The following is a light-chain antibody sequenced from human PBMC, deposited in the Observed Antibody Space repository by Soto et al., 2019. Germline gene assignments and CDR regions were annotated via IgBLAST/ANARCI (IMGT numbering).Light chain of an antibody. CDR1: QSVSSNF. J-gene: IGKJ1*01. Sequence: EIVLTQSPGTLSLSPGERVTLSCRASQSVSSNFLAWYQQKPGQAPRLLIYGASNRAAGIPDRFSDSGSGTDFTLTISRLEPEDFAVYYCHQYSSSRRTFGQGTKVDIK. CDR2: GAS. V-gene: IGKV3-20*01. CDR3: HQYSSSRRT.